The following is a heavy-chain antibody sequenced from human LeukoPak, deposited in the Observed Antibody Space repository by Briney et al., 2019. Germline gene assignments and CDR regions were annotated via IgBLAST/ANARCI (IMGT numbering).Heavy chain of an antibody. J-gene: IGHJ6*03. V-gene: IGHV4-61*02. CDR1: GGPISSGGYY. Sequence: SETLSLTCAVSGGPISSGGYYWSWIRQPAGKGLEWIGRIYTSGSTNYNPSLKSRVTISVDTSKNQFSLKLSSVTAADTAVYYCARARYNYYYMDVWGKGTTVTISS. CDR2: IYTSGST. D-gene: IGHD5-12*01. CDR3: ARARYNYYYMDV.